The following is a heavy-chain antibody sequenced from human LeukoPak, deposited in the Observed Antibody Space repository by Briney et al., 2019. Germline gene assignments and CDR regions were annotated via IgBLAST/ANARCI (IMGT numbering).Heavy chain of an antibody. D-gene: IGHD4-17*01. V-gene: IGHV3-7*01. Sequence: GGSLRLSCAASGFTFNSYWMSWVRQAPGKGLEWVANIKQDGSQKYHVDSVKGRFTISRDNAKNSLYLQMNNLTAEDAAVYYCARGGTTVTPKNFDYWGQGTLVTVSS. CDR3: ARGGTTVTPKNFDY. CDR2: IKQDGSQK. CDR1: GFTFNSYW. J-gene: IGHJ4*02.